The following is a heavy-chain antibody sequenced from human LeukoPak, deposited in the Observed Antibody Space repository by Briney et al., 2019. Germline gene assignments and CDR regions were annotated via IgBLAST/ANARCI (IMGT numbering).Heavy chain of an antibody. CDR1: GFTFSSYA. D-gene: IGHD2-2*01. J-gene: IGHJ4*02. V-gene: IGHV3-23*01. CDR3: AKDQSGYCSSTSCWYDY. Sequence: PGGSLRLSCAASGFTFSSYAMSWVCQAPGKGLEWVSAISGSGGSTYYADSVEGRFTISRDNSKNTLYLQMNSLRAEDTAVYYCAKDQSGYCSSTSCWYDYWGQGTLVTVSS. CDR2: ISGSGGST.